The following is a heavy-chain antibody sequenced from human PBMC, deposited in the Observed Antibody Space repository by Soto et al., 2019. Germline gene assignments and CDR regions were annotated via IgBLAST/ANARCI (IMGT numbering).Heavy chain of an antibody. CDR1: GGTFSSYA. CDR2: IIPIFGTA. CDR3: ARRPRYSSGWPLDY. J-gene: IGHJ4*02. Sequence: SVKVSCKASGGTFSSYAISWVRQAPGQELEWMGGIIPIFGTANYAQKFQGRVTITADESTSTAYMELSSLRSEDTAVYYCARRPRYSSGWPLDYWGQGTLVTVSS. V-gene: IGHV1-69*13. D-gene: IGHD6-19*01.